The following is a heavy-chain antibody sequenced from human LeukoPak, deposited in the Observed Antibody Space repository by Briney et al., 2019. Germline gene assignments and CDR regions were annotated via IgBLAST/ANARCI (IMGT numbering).Heavy chain of an antibody. J-gene: IGHJ3*02. CDR1: GGSFSGYY. CDR2: INHSGST. D-gene: IGHD2-15*01. CDR3: ASSVYCSGGSCYSADAFDI. Sequence: SETLSLTCAVSGGSFSGYYWSWIRQPPGKGLEWIGEINHSGSTYYNPSLKSRVTISVDRSKNQFSLKLSSVTAADTAVYYCASSVYCSGGSCYSADAFDIWGQGTMVTVSS. V-gene: IGHV4-34*01.